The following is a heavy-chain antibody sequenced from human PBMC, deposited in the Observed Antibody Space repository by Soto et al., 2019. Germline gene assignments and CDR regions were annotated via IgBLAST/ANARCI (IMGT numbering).Heavy chain of an antibody. CDR3: ASYSEQLVLYGMDV. CDR2: ISAYNGNT. D-gene: IGHD6-13*01. V-gene: IGHV1-18*01. J-gene: IGHJ6*02. CDR1: GYTFTSYV. Sequence: VQSGAEVKKPGASVKVSCKASGYTFTSYVISWVRQAPGQGLEWMGWISAYNGNTNYAQKLQGRVTMTTDTSTSTAYMELRSLRSDDTAVYYCASYSEQLVLYGMDVWGQGTTVTVSS.